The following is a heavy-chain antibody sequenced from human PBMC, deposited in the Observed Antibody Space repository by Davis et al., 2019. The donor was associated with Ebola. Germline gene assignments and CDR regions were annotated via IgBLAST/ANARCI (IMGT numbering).Heavy chain of an antibody. CDR3: ARLSGRYSGYDYRREGPYYYYYYGMDV. CDR1: GGSISSSSYY. J-gene: IGHJ6*02. Sequence: SETLSLTCTVSGGSISSSSYYWGWIRQPPGKGLEWIGSIYYSGSTYYNPSLKSRVTISVDTSKNQFSLKLSSVTAADTAVYYCARLSGRYSGYDYRREGPYYYYYYGMDVWGQGTTVTVSS. D-gene: IGHD5-12*01. V-gene: IGHV4-39*01. CDR2: IYYSGST.